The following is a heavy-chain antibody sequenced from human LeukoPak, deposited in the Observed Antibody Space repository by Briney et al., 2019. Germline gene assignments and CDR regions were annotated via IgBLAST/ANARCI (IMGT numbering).Heavy chain of an antibody. J-gene: IGHJ5*02. V-gene: IGHV3-23*01. D-gene: IGHD3-10*01. CDR1: GFTFSSYA. CDR3: AKDGDSMVRGVLFDP. CDR2: ISGSSGST. Sequence: GGSLRLSCAASGFTFSSYAMSWVRQAPGKGLEWVSAISGSSGSTYYADSVKGRFTISRDNSKNTLYLQMNSLRAEDTAVYYCAKDGDSMVRGVLFDPWGQGTLVTVSS.